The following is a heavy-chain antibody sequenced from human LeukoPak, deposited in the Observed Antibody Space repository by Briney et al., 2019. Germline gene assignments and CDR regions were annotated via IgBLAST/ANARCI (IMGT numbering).Heavy chain of an antibody. V-gene: IGHV3-48*01. CDR1: GFIFSSYS. Sequence: GGSLRLSCAASGFIFSSYSMNWARQAPGKGLEWVSYISSSSRTTYYADSVKGRFTISRDNAKKSLYLQMNSLRAEDTAVYYCARLSANSSAYFFDYWGQGTLVTVSS. J-gene: IGHJ4*02. CDR2: ISSSSRTT. D-gene: IGHD3-22*01. CDR3: ARLSANSSAYFFDY.